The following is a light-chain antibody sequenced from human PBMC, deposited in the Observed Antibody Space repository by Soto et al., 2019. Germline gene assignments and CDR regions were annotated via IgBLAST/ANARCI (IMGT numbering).Light chain of an antibody. CDR2: DNN. V-gene: IGLV1-51*01. J-gene: IGLJ2*01. Sequence: QSVLTQPPSVSAAPGQKATISCAGSSSNIGNNYVSWYQQLPGTAPKLLIFDNNNRPSGIPDRFSGSKSGTSATLGITGLQAGDEADYYCETWDSSLSAGVFGGGTKLTVL. CDR1: SSNIGNNY. CDR3: ETWDSSLSAGV.